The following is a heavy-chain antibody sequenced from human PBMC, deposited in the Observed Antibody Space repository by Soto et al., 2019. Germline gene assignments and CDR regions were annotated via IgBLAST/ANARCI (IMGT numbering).Heavy chain of an antibody. CDR3: ARDQLGVAFDI. V-gene: IGHV3-30-3*01. D-gene: IGHD3-3*01. CDR1: GFTFSSYA. Sequence: GGSLRLSCAASGFTFSSYAMHWVRQAPGKGLEWVAVISYDGSNKYYADSVKGRFTISRDNSKNTLYLQMNSLRAEDTAVYYCARDQLGVAFDIWGQGTMVTVSS. CDR2: ISYDGSNK. J-gene: IGHJ3*02.